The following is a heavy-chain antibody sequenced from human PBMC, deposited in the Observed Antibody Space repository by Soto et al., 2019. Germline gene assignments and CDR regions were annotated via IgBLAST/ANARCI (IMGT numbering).Heavy chain of an antibody. CDR1: GYSFTNYW. CDR2: IYPGDSDT. CDR3: ARQDYNYAYFDF. J-gene: IGHJ4*02. D-gene: IGHD5-18*01. V-gene: IGHV5-51*01. Sequence: PGESLKISCKGSGYSFTNYWIGWVRQMPGNGLEWMGIIYPGDSDTRYSPSFQGQVIISVDQSISTAYLQWSSLQASDTAMYYCARQDYNYAYFDFWGQGTLVTVSS.